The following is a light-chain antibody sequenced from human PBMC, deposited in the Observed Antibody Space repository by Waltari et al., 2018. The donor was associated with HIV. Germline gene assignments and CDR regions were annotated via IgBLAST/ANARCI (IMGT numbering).Light chain of an antibody. Sequence: EIVLTQSPATLSLSPGERVTVSCRASQAVETALAWYPQKPDQSPSLLIYDASYRATDVPARFSGSGFGTDFTLTIDGLEPADFAVYYCQQRHKWPPFTFGPGT. CDR3: QQRHKWPPFT. CDR1: QAVETA. J-gene: IGKJ3*01. CDR2: DAS. V-gene: IGKV3-11*01.